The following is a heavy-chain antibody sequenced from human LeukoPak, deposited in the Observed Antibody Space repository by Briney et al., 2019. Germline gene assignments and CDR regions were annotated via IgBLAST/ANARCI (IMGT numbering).Heavy chain of an antibody. J-gene: IGHJ4*02. D-gene: IGHD4-17*01. CDR3: ARVHGDYEPFDY. CDR2: IYYSGST. V-gene: IGHV4-30-4*08. Sequence: WIRQPPGKGLEWIGYIYYSGSTYYNPSLKSRVTISVDTSKNQFSLKLSSVTAADTAVYYCARVHGDYEPFDYWGQGTLVTVSS.